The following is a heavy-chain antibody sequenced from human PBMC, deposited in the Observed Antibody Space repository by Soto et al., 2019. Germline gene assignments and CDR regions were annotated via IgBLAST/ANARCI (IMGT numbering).Heavy chain of an antibody. V-gene: IGHV4-34*01. D-gene: IGHD2-2*01. J-gene: IGHJ6*03. CDR3: ARRLRYCSSTSCYARAYYYMDV. CDR2: INHSGST. Sequence: QVQLQQWGAGLLKPSETLSLTCAVYGGSFSGYYWSWIRQPPGKGLEWIGEINHSGSTNYNPSLKSRVTISVDTSKNQFSLKLSSVPAADTAVYYCARRLRYCSSTSCYARAYYYMDVWGKGTTVTVSS. CDR1: GGSFSGYY.